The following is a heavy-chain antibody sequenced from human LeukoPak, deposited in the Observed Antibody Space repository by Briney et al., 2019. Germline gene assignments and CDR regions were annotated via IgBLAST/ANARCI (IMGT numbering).Heavy chain of an antibody. CDR3: ATWVFSSGWYSFDY. Sequence: NPSETLSLTCSVSGGSISRHYWSWIRQPAGKGLEWIGRIHTSGSTNYNPSLKSRVTMSVDTSKNQFSLKLSSVTAADTAVYYCATWVFSSGWYSFDYWGQGTLVTVSS. CDR1: GGSISRHY. J-gene: IGHJ4*02. CDR2: IHTSGST. D-gene: IGHD6-19*01. V-gene: IGHV4-4*07.